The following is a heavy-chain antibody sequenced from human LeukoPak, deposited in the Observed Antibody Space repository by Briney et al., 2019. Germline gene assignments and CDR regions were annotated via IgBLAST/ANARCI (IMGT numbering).Heavy chain of an antibody. CDR1: GYTFTSNY. J-gene: IGHJ4*02. Sequence: ASVKVSCKAFGYTFTSNYMHWVRQAPGQGPEWMGVISPSGGSTTYAQKFQGTVTLTRDMSTSTDYLELSSLRSEDTAVYYCARGSRSYGQRRPFDYWGQGTLVTVSS. CDR2: ISPSGGST. D-gene: IGHD5-18*01. CDR3: ARGSRSYGQRRPFDY. V-gene: IGHV1-46*01.